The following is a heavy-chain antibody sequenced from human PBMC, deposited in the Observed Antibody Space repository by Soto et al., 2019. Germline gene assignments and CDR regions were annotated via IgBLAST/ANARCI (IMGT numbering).Heavy chain of an antibody. CDR3: ARFDGSVRAFDY. J-gene: IGHJ4*02. D-gene: IGHD3-10*01. CDR2: INHSGST. V-gene: IGHV4-34*01. Sequence: SETLSLTCAVYGGSFSGYYWSWIRQPPGKGLEWIGEINHSGSTNYNPSLKSRVTISVDTSKNQFSLKLSSVTAADTAVYYCARFDGSVRAFDYWGQGTLVTVSS. CDR1: GGSFSGYY.